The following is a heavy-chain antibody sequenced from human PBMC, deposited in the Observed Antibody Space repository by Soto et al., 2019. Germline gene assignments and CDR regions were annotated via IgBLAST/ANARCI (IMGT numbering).Heavy chain of an antibody. V-gene: IGHV3-33*01. Sequence: PGGSLRLSCAASGFTFSSYGMHWVRQAPGKGLEWVAVIWYDGSNKYYADSVKGRFTISRDNSKNTLYLQMNSLRAEDTAVYYCARDGRSGSNSEYGHWGQGTLVTVSS. D-gene: IGHD1-26*01. CDR1: GFTFSSYG. J-gene: IGHJ4*02. CDR3: ARDGRSGSNSEYGH. CDR2: IWYDGSNK.